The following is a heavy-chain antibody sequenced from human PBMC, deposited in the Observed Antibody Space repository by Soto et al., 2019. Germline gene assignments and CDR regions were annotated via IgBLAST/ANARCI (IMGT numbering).Heavy chain of an antibody. CDR1: GLTFSSYA. J-gene: IGHJ4*02. D-gene: IGHD2-2*01. CDR2: ISGSGGST. CDR3: AKDTPVPATAIPYYFDY. V-gene: IGHV3-23*01. Sequence: PGGSLRLSCAASGLTFSSYAMSWVRQAPGKGLEWVSAISGSGGSTYYADSVKGRFTISRDNSKNTLYLQMNSLRAGDTAVYYCAKDTPVPATAIPYYFDYWGQGTLVTVSS.